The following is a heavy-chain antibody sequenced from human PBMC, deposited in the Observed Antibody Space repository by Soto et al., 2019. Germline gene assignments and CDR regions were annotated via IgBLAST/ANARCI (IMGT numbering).Heavy chain of an antibody. Sequence: ASVKVSCKASGYTFTGYYVHWVRQAPGQGLEWMGWINPNSGDTYLAQRFQGRVTMNRDTSIGTAYMELRGLTSDDTAVYYCAKGGAIVAAGTRVYLYNAMDVWGQGTTVTV. J-gene: IGHJ6*02. CDR2: INPNSGDT. CDR1: GYTFTGYY. D-gene: IGHD1-26*01. CDR3: AKGGAIVAAGTRVYLYNAMDV. V-gene: IGHV1-2*02.